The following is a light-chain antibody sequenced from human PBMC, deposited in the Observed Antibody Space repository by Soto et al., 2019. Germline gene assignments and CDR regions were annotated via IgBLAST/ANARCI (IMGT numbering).Light chain of an antibody. V-gene: IGKV3-20*01. J-gene: IGKJ1*01. CDR3: QQYGSSPT. Sequence: EIVLTQSPGTLALSPGERATLSCRSSQSVSSNYLAWYQQKPDQAPRLVIYDVSGRATGIPDRFSGSGSGTDFTLIISRLEPKDFAVYYCQQYGSSPTFGQGTMVEIK. CDR2: DVS. CDR1: QSVSSNY.